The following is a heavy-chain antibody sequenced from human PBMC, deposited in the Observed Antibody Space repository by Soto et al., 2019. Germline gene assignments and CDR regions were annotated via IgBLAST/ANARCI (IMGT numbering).Heavy chain of an antibody. D-gene: IGHD3-3*01. J-gene: IGHJ4*02. Sequence: EVQLLESGGGLLQPGGSLRLSCEASGFTLRNSAMSWVRQAPGKGLEWVSSISGSGGRTYYADSVEGRFTMYTDESKKMVILEMNGLRDEDTAVYFCARVSRQEWVFDHWGQGTRVTVSS. V-gene: IGHV3-23*01. CDR3: ARVSRQEWVFDH. CDR2: ISGSGGRT. CDR1: GFTLRNSA.